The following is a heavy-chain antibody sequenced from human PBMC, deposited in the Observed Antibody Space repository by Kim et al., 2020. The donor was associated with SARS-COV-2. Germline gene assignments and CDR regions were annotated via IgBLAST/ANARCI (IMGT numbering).Heavy chain of an antibody. Sequence: SVKVSCKASGGTFSSYAISWVRQAPGQGLEWMGGIIPIFGTANYAQKFQGRVTITADESTSTAYMELSSLRSEDTAVYYCCLRLNDAFDIWGQGTMVTVSS. CDR1: GGTFSSYA. CDR3: CLRLNDAFDI. V-gene: IGHV1-69*13. J-gene: IGHJ3*02. CDR2: IIPIFGTA.